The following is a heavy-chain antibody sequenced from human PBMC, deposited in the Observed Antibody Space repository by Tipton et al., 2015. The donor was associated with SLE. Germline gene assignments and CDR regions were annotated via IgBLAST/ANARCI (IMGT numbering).Heavy chain of an antibody. V-gene: IGHV4-4*01. J-gene: IGHJ4*02. Sequence: TLSLTCAVSGASISISNWWGWVRQPPGKGLEWIGEIYHSGTTNYNPSLKSRVTISIDNSKNQFLLKLTSVTAADTAVYFCVRVVPAVPFFDYWGQGILVTVSS. CDR2: IYHSGTT. CDR3: VRVVPAVPFFDY. D-gene: IGHD2-2*01. CDR1: GASISISNW.